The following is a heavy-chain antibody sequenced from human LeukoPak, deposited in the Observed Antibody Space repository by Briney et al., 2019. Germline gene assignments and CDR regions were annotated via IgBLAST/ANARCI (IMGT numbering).Heavy chain of an antibody. CDR1: GFTFSSYW. J-gene: IGHJ4*02. CDR2: INRDGSEE. CDR3: AKWGPHCTNSYCPALDN. D-gene: IGHD2-8*01. Sequence: GGSLRLSCAASGFTFSSYWMSWVRQAPGKGLYWVANINRDGSEEYYGDSVEGRFTISRDNAENSLFLQMNSLGVDDTAVYYCAKWGPHCTNSYCPALDNWGQGALVTVSS. V-gene: IGHV3-7*01.